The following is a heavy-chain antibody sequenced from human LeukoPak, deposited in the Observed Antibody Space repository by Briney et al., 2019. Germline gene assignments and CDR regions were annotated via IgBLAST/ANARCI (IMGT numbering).Heavy chain of an antibody. V-gene: IGHV4-4*07. Sequence: SETLPLTCTVSGGSISSYYWSWIRQPAGRGLEWIGRIYTSGSTNYNPSLKSRVTMSVDTSKNQFSLKLSSVTAADTAVYYCARDRYCSSTSCYTAGGWFDPWGQGTLVTVSS. CDR3: ARDRYCSSTSCYTAGGWFDP. CDR2: IYTSGST. CDR1: GGSISSYY. D-gene: IGHD2-2*02. J-gene: IGHJ5*02.